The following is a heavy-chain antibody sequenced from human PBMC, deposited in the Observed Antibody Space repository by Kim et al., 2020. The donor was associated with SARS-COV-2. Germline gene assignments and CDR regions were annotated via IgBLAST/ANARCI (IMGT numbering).Heavy chain of an antibody. CDR2: ISYDGSNK. CDR1: GFTFSSYA. CDR3: ARDRAPTTVTTPGGY. V-gene: IGHV3-30*04. J-gene: IGHJ4*01. Sequence: GGSLRLSCAASGFTFSSYAMHWVRQAPGKGLEWVAVISYDGSNKYYADSVKGRFTISRDNSKNTLYLQMNSLRAEDTAVYYCARDRAPTTVTTPGGYWG. D-gene: IGHD4-17*01.